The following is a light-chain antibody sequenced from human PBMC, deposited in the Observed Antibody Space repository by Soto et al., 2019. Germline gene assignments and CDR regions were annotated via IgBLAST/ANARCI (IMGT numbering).Light chain of an antibody. V-gene: IGLV2-14*01. CDR1: SSDVGAYKY. J-gene: IGLJ2*01. CDR2: EVS. Sequence: QAVVTQRASVSGSPGQSITISCTGTSSDVGAYKYVSWYQQHPGKAPKLMIYEVSNRPSGVSNRFSGSKSGNTASLTISGLQAEDEADYYCISYTRNSTLVFGGGTKLTVL. CDR3: ISYTRNSTLV.